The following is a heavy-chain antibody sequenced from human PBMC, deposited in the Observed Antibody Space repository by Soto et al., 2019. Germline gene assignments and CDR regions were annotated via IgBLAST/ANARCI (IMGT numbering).Heavy chain of an antibody. J-gene: IGHJ3*02. Sequence: QVQVVQSGAEVKKPGASVKVSCKASGYSFTDYYMHWIRQAPGQGLEWMGWIAPHRDGTEFAQKFQGRITLTGDTSTSTAYMVLKGLTSADTAVYFCARGPYGDNAFDIWGQGTVVTVSS. V-gene: IGHV1-2*02. D-gene: IGHD4-17*01. CDR1: GYSFTDYY. CDR2: IAPHRDGT. CDR3: ARGPYGDNAFDI.